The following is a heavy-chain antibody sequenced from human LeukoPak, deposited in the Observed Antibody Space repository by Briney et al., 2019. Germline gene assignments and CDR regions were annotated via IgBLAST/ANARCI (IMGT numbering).Heavy chain of an antibody. D-gene: IGHD2-2*01. CDR3: ARSQLPYTNWFDP. J-gene: IGHJ5*02. V-gene: IGHV4-59*01. CDR2: IYYSGST. Sequence: SETLSLTCTVSGGSISSYYWSWIRQPPGKGLEWIGYIYYSGSTNYNPSLKSRVTISVDTSKNQFSLKLSSVTAADTAVYYCARSQLPYTNWFDPWGQEPWSPSPQ. CDR1: GGSISSYY.